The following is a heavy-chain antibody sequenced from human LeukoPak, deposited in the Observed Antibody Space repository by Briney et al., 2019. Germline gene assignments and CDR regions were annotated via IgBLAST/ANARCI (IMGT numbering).Heavy chain of an antibody. D-gene: IGHD5-18*01. CDR3: ASVDTAMVTFDY. V-gene: IGHV4-31*03. CDR2: IYYSGST. J-gene: IGHJ4*02. CDR1: GGSISSGGYY. Sequence: SSETLSLTCTVSGGSISSGGYYWSWIRQHPGKGLEWIGYIYYSGSTYYNPSLKSRVTISVDTSKNQFSLKLSSVTAADTAVCYCASVDTAMVTFDYWGQGTLVTVSS.